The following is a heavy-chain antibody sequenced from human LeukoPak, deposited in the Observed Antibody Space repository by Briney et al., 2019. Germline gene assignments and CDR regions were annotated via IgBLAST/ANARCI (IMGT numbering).Heavy chain of an antibody. D-gene: IGHD3-3*01. CDR2: IYYSGST. V-gene: IGHV4-39*01. CDR3: ARQIRYDFWSGYSEWVLNWFDP. Sequence: PSETLSLSFTVSRGSISSSSYYWGWLRQPPGKGLEWIGSIYYSGSTYYNPSLKSRVTISVDTSQNQFSLTLSSVTAADTAVYYCARQIRYDFWSGYSEWVLNWFDPWGQGTLVTASS. J-gene: IGHJ5*02. CDR1: RGSISSSSYY.